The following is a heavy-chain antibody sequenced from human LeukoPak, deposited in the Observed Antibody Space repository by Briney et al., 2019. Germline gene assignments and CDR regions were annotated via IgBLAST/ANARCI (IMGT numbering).Heavy chain of an antibody. CDR2: INAGNGNT. J-gene: IGHJ3*02. D-gene: IGHD5-18*01. Sequence: ASVKVSCKASGYTFTSYAMHWVRQAPGQRLEWMGWINAGNGNTKYSQKFQGRVTITRDTAASTAYMELSSLRSEDTAVYYSARGTAMDAFDIWGQGTMVTVSS. V-gene: IGHV1-3*01. CDR3: ARGTAMDAFDI. CDR1: GYTFTSYA.